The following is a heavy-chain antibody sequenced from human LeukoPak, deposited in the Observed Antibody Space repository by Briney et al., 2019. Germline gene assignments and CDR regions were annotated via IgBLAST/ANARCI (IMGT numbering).Heavy chain of an antibody. CDR2: FEPEDDER. V-gene: IGHV1-24*01. J-gene: IGHJ4*02. CDR3: STETAGNY. CDR1: GHTLKDLS. Sequence: ASVKVSCKAFGHTLKDLSIHWVQQAPGKGLEWLGGFEPEDDERMYAPKFQGRVTVTEDNSIDTAYMELTSLSSDDTGVYYCSTETAGNYWGQGTLVTVSS.